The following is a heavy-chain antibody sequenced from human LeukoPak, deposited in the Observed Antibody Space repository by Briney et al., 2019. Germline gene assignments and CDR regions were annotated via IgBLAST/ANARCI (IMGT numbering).Heavy chain of an antibody. D-gene: IGHD3-22*01. CDR1: GYSFTSYW. V-gene: IGHV5-51*01. CDR2: IYPGDSDT. J-gene: IGHJ3*02. Sequence: GESLKISCKGSGYSFTSYWIGWVRQMPGKGLEWMGIIYPGDSDTRYSPSFQGQVTISADKSISTAYLQWSSLKASDTAMYYCAVSSSGYGTPYDAFDIWGQGTMVTVSS. CDR3: AVSSSGYGTPYDAFDI.